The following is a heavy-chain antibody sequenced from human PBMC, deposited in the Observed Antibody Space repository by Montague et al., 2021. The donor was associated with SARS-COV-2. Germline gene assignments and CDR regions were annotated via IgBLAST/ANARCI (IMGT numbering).Heavy chain of an antibody. CDR2: INHSGTT. V-gene: IGHV4-34*01. Sequence: SETLSLTCAVYGGSFSDYYWTWIRQSPGKGLEWIAEINHSGTTNYNFNPSLRSRVTISVDTSKSQFSLKLSSVTAADTGVYYCARWDPQTLTLIGLRGKSASDYWGQGTLVTVS. D-gene: IGHD4-23*01. J-gene: IGHJ4*02. CDR3: ARWDPQTLTLIGLRGKSASDY. CDR1: GGSFSDYY.